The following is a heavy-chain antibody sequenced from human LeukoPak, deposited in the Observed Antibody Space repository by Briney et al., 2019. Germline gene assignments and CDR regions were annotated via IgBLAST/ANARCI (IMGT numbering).Heavy chain of an antibody. CDR2: IWYDGSDE. V-gene: IGHV3-33*06. CDR3: AKDFYYDSSGYCTY. J-gene: IGHJ4*02. D-gene: IGHD3-22*01. CDR1: GFTFSNHG. Sequence: PGRSLRLSCAASGFTFSNHGMHWVRQAPGKGLEWVAVIWYDGSDEYYADSVKGRFTISRDNSKNTLYLQMNSLRAEDTAIYYCAKDFYYDSSGYCTYWGQGTLVTVSS.